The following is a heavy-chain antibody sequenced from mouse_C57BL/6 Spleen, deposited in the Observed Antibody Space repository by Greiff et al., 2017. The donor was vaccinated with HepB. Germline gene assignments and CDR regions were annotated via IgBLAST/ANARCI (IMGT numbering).Heavy chain of an antibody. CDR3: TRTGNDYGRYFYV. D-gene: IGHD2-4*01. V-gene: IGHV1-15*01. J-gene: IGHJ1*03. CDR1: GYTFTDYE. Sequence: QVQLQQSGAELVRPGASVTLSCKASGYTFTDYEMHWVKQTPVHGLEWIGAIDPETGGTAYNQKFKGKAILTADKSSSTAYMELRSLTSEDSAVYYCTRTGNDYGRYFYVWGTGTTVTVSS. CDR2: IDPETGGT.